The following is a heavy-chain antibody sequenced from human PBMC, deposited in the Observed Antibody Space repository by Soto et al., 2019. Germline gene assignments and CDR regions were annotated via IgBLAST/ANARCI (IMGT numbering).Heavy chain of an antibody. CDR1: GFTFSSSG. V-gene: IGHV3-30*03. D-gene: IGHD4-17*01. J-gene: IGHJ4*02. Sequence: QVQLVESGGGVVQPGRSLRLSCAASGFTFSSSGMHWVRQAPGKWLEWVAVISHDGGNKYYADSVKGRFTISRDNSKNTLYLQMNGLRAEDTAVYYCARAEYDYGGNYYFHYWGEGTLVAVSS. CDR2: ISHDGGNK. CDR3: ARAEYDYGGNYYFHY.